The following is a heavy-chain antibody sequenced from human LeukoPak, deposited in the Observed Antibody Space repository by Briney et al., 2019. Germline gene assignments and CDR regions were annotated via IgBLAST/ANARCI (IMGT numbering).Heavy chain of an antibody. CDR2: FDPEDGEA. CDR1: GYTLTELS. D-gene: IGHD2/OR15-2a*01. CDR3: ATCKTPDYYYYMDV. Sequence: ASVKVSCKVSGYTLTELSMHWVRQAPGKGLEWMGGFDPEDGEAIYAQKFRGRVTMTEDTSTDTAYMELSSLRSEDTAVYYCATCKTPDYYYYMDVWGKGTTGTVSS. J-gene: IGHJ6*03. V-gene: IGHV1-24*01.